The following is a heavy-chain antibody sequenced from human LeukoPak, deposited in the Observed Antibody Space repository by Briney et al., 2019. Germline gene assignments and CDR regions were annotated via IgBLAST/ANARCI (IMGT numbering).Heavy chain of an antibody. V-gene: IGHV3-48*01. J-gene: IGHJ4*02. CDR3: ARQNGAGYYYYFDS. D-gene: IGHD3-22*01. Sequence: PGGSLRLSCAASGFTFSSYSMNWVRQAPGKGLEWVSYISSSSTSMYYADSVEGRFTISRDNARNSLYLQMNSLGAEDTAVYYCARQNGAGYYYYFDSWGQGTLVTVSS. CDR1: GFTFSSYS. CDR2: ISSSSTSM.